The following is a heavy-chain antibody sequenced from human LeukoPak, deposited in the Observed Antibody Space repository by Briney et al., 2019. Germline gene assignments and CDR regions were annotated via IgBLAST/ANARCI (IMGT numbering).Heavy chain of an antibody. CDR1: GGTFTNYA. Sequence: GASVKVSCKASGGTFTNYAINWVRQAPGQGLEWMGVIIPILGAANYAQKFQGRVTITADESTTTAYMELSSLRSEDAAMYYCGRDRDYSTWYRRGGWFDPWGQGTLVTVSS. J-gene: IGHJ5*01. CDR3: GRDRDYSTWYRRGGWFDP. CDR2: IIPILGAA. D-gene: IGHD4-11*01. V-gene: IGHV1-69*13.